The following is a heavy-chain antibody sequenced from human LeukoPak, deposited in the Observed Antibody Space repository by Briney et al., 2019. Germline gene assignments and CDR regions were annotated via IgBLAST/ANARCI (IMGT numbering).Heavy chain of an antibody. D-gene: IGHD1-14*01. V-gene: IGHV1-2*02. Sequence: ASVKVSCKASGYTFTGYYMHWVRQAPGQGLEWMGWINPNSGGTNYARKFQGRVTMTRDTSISTAYMELSRLRSDDTAVYYCARPEQGWYITELGYWGQGTLVTVSS. J-gene: IGHJ4*02. CDR2: INPNSGGT. CDR1: GYTFTGYY. CDR3: ARPEQGWYITELGY.